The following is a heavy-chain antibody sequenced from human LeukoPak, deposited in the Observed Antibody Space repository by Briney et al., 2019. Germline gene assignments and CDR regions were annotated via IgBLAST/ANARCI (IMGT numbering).Heavy chain of an antibody. V-gene: IGHV1-69*05. D-gene: IGHD3-22*01. CDR2: IIPIFGTA. CDR1: GGTFSSYA. Sequence: SVKVSCKASGGTFSSYAISWVRQAPGQGLEWMGGIIPIFGTANYAQKFQGRVTITRNTSISTAYMELSSLGSEDTAVYYCARGGYDCSGWFVFDPWGQGTLVTVSS. J-gene: IGHJ5*02. CDR3: ARGGYDCSGWFVFDP.